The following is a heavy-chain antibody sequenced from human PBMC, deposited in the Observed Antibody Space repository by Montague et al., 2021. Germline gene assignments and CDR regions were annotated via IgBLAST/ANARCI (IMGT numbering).Heavy chain of an antibody. V-gene: IGHV4-61*01. CDR3: ARGQWLVPYYLDS. J-gene: IGHJ4*02. CDR1: GGSVSTGNYY. Sequence: SEFLSLTCNVSGGSVSTGNYYWTWIRQPPGKELEWIGYIYYTGSSKYNPSLESRVTISISTSKKQFTLKLSSVTAADTAVYYCARGQWLVPYYLDSWGQGTLVTVSS. D-gene: IGHD6-19*01. CDR2: IYYTGSS.